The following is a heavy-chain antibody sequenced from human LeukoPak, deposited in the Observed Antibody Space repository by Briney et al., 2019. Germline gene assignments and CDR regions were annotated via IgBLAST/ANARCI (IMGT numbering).Heavy chain of an antibody. Sequence: GGSLRLSCAASGFTFSNAWMSWVRQAPGKGLEWVGRIKSKGNGGTTDFAAPVKGRFTISRDDSKNTLFLQMNSLKTEDTAVYYCTTDDPINKSWGQGTLVTVSS. CDR1: GFTFSNAW. J-gene: IGHJ4*02. V-gene: IGHV3-15*01. CDR3: TTDDPINKS. CDR2: IKSKGNGGTT.